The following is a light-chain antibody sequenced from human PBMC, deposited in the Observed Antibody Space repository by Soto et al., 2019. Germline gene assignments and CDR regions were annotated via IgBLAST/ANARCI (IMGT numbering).Light chain of an antibody. V-gene: IGKV3-15*01. CDR1: QSMGSN. Sequence: EIVMTQSPASLSVSPGERATLSCRAGQSMGSNLVWYQQKPGQAPRLLIYGASTRATGIPARFSGSRSGTDFTLASRSLQPEDFASYYCQQLNSYPLTFGQGTRLEIK. CDR3: QQLNSYPLT. J-gene: IGKJ5*01. CDR2: GAS.